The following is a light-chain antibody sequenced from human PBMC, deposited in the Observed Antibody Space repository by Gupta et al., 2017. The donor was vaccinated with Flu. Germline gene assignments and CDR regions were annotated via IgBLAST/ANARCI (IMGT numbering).Light chain of an antibody. V-gene: IGKV1-5*03. Sequence: DIQVTQSPSTLSASVGDRVTITCRASPSISSWLAWYQQKPGKAPKLLIYKASSLESGVPSRFSGSGSGTEFTLKISRLQPDDFATYYCKQYNSYPWTFGQGTKVEIK. CDR3: KQYNSYPWT. J-gene: IGKJ1*01. CDR1: PSISSW. CDR2: KAS.